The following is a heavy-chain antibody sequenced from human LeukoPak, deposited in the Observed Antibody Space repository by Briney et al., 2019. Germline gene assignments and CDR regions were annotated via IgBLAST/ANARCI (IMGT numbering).Heavy chain of an antibody. J-gene: IGHJ6*03. CDR3: ARTGTNVVEEYYYYMDV. D-gene: IGHD2-2*01. V-gene: IGHV3-48*01. Sequence: PGRSLRLSCAASGFTFSSYGMHWVRQAPGKGVEWVSYISSSSSTIYYADSVKGRFTISRDNAKNSLYLQMNSLRAEDTAVYYCARTGTNVVEEYYYYMDVWGKGTTVTVSS. CDR1: GFTFSSYG. CDR2: ISSSSSTI.